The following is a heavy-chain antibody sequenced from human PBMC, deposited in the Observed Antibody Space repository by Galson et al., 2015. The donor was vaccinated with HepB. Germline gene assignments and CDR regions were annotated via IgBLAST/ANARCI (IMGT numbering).Heavy chain of an antibody. V-gene: IGHV3-23*01. CDR3: AKDLGYSGGWYHNAEYFQH. D-gene: IGHD6-19*01. J-gene: IGHJ1*01. Sequence: SLRLSCAASGFTLRGYAMNWVRQAPGKGLEWVSAISGTGVSTYYADSVKGRLTISRDTSKNTLYLQMNSLRAEDTAVYYCAKDLGYSGGWYHNAEYFQHWGQGTLVTVSS. CDR2: ISGTGVST. CDR1: GFTLRGYA.